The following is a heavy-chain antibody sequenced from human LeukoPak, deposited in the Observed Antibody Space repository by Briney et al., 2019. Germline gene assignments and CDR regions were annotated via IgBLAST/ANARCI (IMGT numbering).Heavy chain of an antibody. D-gene: IGHD3-22*01. Sequence: SETLSLTCTVSGGSISSGGYYWSWIRQHPGKGLEWIGEINHSGSTNYNPSLKSRVTISVDTSKNQFSLKLSSVTAADTAVYYCARGYNYYYDSSGYYNSPSRRKHDAFDIWGQGTMVTVSS. V-gene: IGHV4-31*03. CDR3: ARGYNYYYDSSGYYNSPSRRKHDAFDI. CDR1: GGSISSGGYY. CDR2: INHSGST. J-gene: IGHJ3*02.